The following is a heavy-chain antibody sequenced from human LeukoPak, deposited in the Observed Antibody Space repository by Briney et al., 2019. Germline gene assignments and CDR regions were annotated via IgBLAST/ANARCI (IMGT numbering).Heavy chain of an antibody. J-gene: IGHJ6*03. CDR1: GFTFSTYE. V-gene: IGHV3-48*03. CDR3: ARDGYSPPYSYYMDV. CDR2: ITGSGSPI. D-gene: IGHD5-24*01. Sequence: GGSLRLSCAASGFTFSTYEMKWVRQAPGKGLEWVSYITGSGSPIYYADFVKGRFTISRDNAKNSLYLQLNSLRAEDTALYYCARDGYSPPYSYYMDVWGKGTTVTVSS.